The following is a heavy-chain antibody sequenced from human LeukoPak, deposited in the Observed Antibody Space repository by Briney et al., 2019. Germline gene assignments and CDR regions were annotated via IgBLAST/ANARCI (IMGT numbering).Heavy chain of an antibody. J-gene: IGHJ4*02. D-gene: IGHD1-20*01. CDR1: GFTFSSYA. CDR3: GRDGLTGTTDGTLDY. V-gene: IGHV3-30-3*01. CDR2: ISYDGSNK. Sequence: GGSLRLSCAASGFTFSSYAMHWVRQAPGKGLEWVAVISYDGSNKYYADSVKGRFTISRDNSKNTLYLQMNSLRAEDTAMYYCGRDGLTGTTDGTLDYWGQGTLVTVSS.